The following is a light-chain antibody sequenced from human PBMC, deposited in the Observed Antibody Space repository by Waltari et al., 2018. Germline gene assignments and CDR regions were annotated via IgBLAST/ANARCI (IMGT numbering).Light chain of an antibody. CDR2: SNS. Sequence: QSVLTQPPSASGTPGQRVTISCSGSSSNIGSNTVNWYQQLPGTAPKLLIYSNSQRPSGVPDRLSGSQSGTSASLAISGLQSEDEADYYCAAWDDSLNGVVFGGGTKLTVL. CDR3: AAWDDSLNGVV. J-gene: IGLJ2*01. CDR1: SSNIGSNT. V-gene: IGLV1-44*01.